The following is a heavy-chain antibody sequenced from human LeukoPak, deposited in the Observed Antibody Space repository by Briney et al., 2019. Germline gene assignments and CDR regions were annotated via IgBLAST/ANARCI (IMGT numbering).Heavy chain of an antibody. CDR2: ISDSGGST. D-gene: IGHD1-14*01. CDR3: AKVSEVITGRYYFDY. V-gene: IGHV3-23*01. J-gene: IGHJ4*02. CDR1: GFTFSSYA. Sequence: GGSLRLSCAASGFTFSSYAMSWVRQAPGKGLERVSTISDSGGSTYYADSVKGRFTISRDNSKYTLYLQMSSLRAEDTAVYYCAKVSEVITGRYYFDYWGQGTLVTVCS.